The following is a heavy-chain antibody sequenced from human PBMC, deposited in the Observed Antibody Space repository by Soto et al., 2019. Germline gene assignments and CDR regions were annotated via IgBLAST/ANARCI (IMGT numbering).Heavy chain of an antibody. J-gene: IGHJ4*02. CDR2: IYYSGST. D-gene: IGHD3-10*01. CDR3: ARALDGSFDY. CDR1: GGSISSYY. Sequence: SETLSLTCTVSGGSISSYYWSWIRQPPGKGLEWIGYIYYSGSTNYNPSLKSRVTISVDTSKNQFSLKLSSVTAADTAVYYCARALDGSFDYWGQGTLVTVSS. V-gene: IGHV4-59*01.